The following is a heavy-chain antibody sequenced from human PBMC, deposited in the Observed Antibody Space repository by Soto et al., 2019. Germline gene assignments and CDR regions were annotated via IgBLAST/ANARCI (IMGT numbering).Heavy chain of an antibody. D-gene: IGHD6-19*01. V-gene: IGHV3-23*01. CDR1: GFTFSSYA. CDR3: AKRNSGWSAAAPRYSFDY. CDR2: ISGSGGST. Sequence: PEGSLRLSCAASGFTFSSYAMSWVRQAPGKGLEWVSAISGSGGSTYYADSVKGRFTISRDNSKNTLYLQMNSLRAEDTAVYYCAKRNSGWSAAAPRYSFDYRGQVTPVTVSS. J-gene: IGHJ4*02.